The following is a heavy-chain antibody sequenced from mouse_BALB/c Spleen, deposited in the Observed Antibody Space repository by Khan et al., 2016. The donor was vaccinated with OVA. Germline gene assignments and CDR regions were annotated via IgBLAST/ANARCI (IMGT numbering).Heavy chain of an antibody. J-gene: IGHJ3*01. CDR3: SRSGYGFGAY. CDR2: INPVSGGT. Sequence: QVQLQQSGAELVRPGTSVKVSCKASGYAFSNYLIEWLKQRPGQGLEWIGVINPVSGGTKYNEKFKDKATLTADTSSSTAYMQLSSLTSDDSAVYFCSRSGYGFGAYWGPGTLVTVSA. CDR1: GYAFSNYL. V-gene: IGHV1-54*01. D-gene: IGHD3-2*02.